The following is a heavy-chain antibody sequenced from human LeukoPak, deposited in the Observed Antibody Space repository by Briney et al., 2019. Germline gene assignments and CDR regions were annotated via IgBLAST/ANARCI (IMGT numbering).Heavy chain of an antibody. D-gene: IGHD3-9*01. CDR2: ISYDGSKQ. Sequence: GESLRLSCAASGFTFSSHDMHWVRQAPGKGLEWVAAISYDGSKQLYADSVEGRFTISRDNSKNTLNLQMNSLRDEDTAVYYCAKDGARYLLTYYFEYWGQGTLVTVSS. V-gene: IGHV3-30*18. CDR3: AKDGARYLLTYYFEY. CDR1: GFTFSSHD. J-gene: IGHJ4*02.